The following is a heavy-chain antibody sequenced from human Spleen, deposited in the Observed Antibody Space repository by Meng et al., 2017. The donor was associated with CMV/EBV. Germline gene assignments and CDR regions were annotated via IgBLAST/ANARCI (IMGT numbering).Heavy chain of an antibody. J-gene: IGHJ5*02. CDR3: ARGSVFGVAKGMFDP. D-gene: IGHD3-3*01. CDR2: INHSGST. Sequence: FGGSCVDSSWCWDRQPPGKGLGWIGEINHSGSTNYNPSLKSRGTISVDTSKNQFSLKLNSVTAADTAVYYCARGSVFGVAKGMFDPWGQGTLVTVSS. V-gene: IGHV4-34*01. CDR1: GGSCVDSS.